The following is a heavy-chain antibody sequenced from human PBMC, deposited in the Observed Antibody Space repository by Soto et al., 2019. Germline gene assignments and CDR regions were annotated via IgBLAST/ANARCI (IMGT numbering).Heavy chain of an antibody. CDR1: GFTFSSYA. Sequence: GGSLRLSCAASGFTFSSYAVSWVRQAPGKGPEWISSISGSGSTIYYADSVKGRFTISRDNSKNTLYLQMSSLRAEDTAVYYCAKVFCYYDSSGYYYFDYWGQGTLVTVS. D-gene: IGHD3-22*01. CDR2: ISGSGSTI. V-gene: IGHV3-23*01. CDR3: AKVFCYYDSSGYYYFDY. J-gene: IGHJ4*02.